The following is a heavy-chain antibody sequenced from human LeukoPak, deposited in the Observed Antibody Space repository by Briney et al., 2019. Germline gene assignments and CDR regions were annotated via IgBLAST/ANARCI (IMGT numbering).Heavy chain of an antibody. CDR3: AKALKYYYYGMDV. V-gene: IGHV3-74*01. CDR2: IDGDGSTT. Sequence: GGSLRLSCAASGFTFSDYWMHWVRHAPGKGLVWVSRIDGDGSTTNYADSVKGRFTISRDNVKNTLYLNMNSLRGDDTAVYYCAKALKYYYYGMDVWGQGTTVTVSS. J-gene: IGHJ6*02. CDR1: GFTFSDYW.